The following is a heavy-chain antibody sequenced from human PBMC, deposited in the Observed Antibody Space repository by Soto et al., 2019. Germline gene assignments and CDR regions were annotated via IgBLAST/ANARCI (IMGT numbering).Heavy chain of an antibody. CDR2: IKQDGSEK. V-gene: IGHV3-7*05. D-gene: IGHD2-8*01. Sequence: GGSLRLSCAASGFTFSSYWMSWVRQAPGKGLEWVANIKQDGSEKYYVDSVKGRFTISRDNAKNSLYLQMNSLRAEDTAVYYCAREDIVLMVYALRAFAIWGQGTMVTVSS. CDR3: AREDIVLMVYALRAFAI. J-gene: IGHJ3*02. CDR1: GFTFSSYW.